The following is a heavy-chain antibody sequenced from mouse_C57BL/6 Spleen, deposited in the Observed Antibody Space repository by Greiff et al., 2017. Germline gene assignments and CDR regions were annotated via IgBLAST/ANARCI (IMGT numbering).Heavy chain of an antibody. CDR1: GYAFTSYW. D-gene: IGHD2-3*01. Sequence: VQLEESGAELVKPGASVTISCKASGYAFTSYWMNWVKQRPGQGLEWIGESYPGDGGTNYNGKFKGKATLTADQSSSTAYMQLSSRTSEDSAVYFCARCDEYYARAYWGQGTTLTVSS. V-gene: IGHV1-80*01. J-gene: IGHJ2*01. CDR2: SYPGDGGT. CDR3: ARCDEYYARAY.